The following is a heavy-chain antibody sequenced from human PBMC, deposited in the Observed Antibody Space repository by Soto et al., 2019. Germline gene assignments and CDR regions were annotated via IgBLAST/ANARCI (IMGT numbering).Heavy chain of an antibody. CDR2: IFSNDEK. V-gene: IGHV2-26*01. J-gene: IGHJ6*03. CDR1: GFSLSNARMG. D-gene: IGHD6-13*01. Sequence: SGPTLVNPTETLTLTCTVSGFSLSNARMGVSWIRQPPGKALEWLAHIFSNDEKSYSTSLKSRLTISKDTSKSQVVLTMTNMDPVDTATYYCARIRRSSSWSAYYCYYMDVWGKGTTVTVSS. CDR3: ARIRRSSSWSAYYCYYMDV.